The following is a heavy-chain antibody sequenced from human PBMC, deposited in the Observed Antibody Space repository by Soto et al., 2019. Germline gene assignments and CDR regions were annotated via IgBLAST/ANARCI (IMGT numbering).Heavy chain of an antibody. Sequence: GESLKISCKGSGYSFAGYWITWVRQKPGKGLEWMGRIDPSDSQTYYSPSFRGHVTISVTKSITTVFLQWSSLRASDTAMYYCARQIYDSDTGPNFQYYFDSWGQGAPVTVSS. CDR2: IDPSDSQT. CDR1: GYSFAGYW. J-gene: IGHJ4*02. V-gene: IGHV5-10-1*01. D-gene: IGHD3-22*01. CDR3: ARQIYDSDTGPNFQYYFDS.